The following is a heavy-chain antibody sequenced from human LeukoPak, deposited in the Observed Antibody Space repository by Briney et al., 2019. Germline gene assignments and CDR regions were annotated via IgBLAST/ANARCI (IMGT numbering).Heavy chain of an antibody. V-gene: IGHV4-34*01. CDR1: GGSFSGYY. D-gene: IGHD6-6*01. CDR2: INHSGST. Sequence: SETLSLTCAVYGGSFSGYYWSWIRQPPGKGLEWIGEINHSGSTNYNPSLKSRVTISVDTSKNQFSLKLSSVTAADTAVYYCASRVAARNPFDYWGQGILVTVSS. CDR3: ASRVAARNPFDY. J-gene: IGHJ4*02.